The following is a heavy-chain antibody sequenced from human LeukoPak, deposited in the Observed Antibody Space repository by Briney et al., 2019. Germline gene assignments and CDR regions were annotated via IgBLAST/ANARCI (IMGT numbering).Heavy chain of an antibody. J-gene: IGHJ4*02. CDR3: AKVLVLVSANRYYFDY. D-gene: IGHD2-15*01. Sequence: PGGSLRLSCALSGHTFCGSAMFGVPDAPGKGLEGVSLFCGSGNSTYYADSVKGRFTISRDNSKNTLYLQMNSLRAEDTAVYYCAKVLVLVSANRYYFDYWGQGTLVTVSS. V-gene: IGHV3-23*01. CDR2: FCGSGNST. CDR1: GHTFCGSA.